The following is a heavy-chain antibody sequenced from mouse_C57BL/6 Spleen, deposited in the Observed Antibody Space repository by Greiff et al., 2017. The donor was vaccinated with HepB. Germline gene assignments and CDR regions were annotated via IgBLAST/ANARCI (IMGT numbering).Heavy chain of an antibody. CDR3: TRAPYYYGSSYTYFDY. CDR1: GFTFSSYA. D-gene: IGHD1-1*01. CDR2: ISSGGDYI. J-gene: IGHJ2*01. Sequence: EVQVVESGEGLVKPGGSLKLSCAASGFTFSSYAMSWVRQTPEKRLEWVAYISSGGDYIYYADTVKGRFTISRDNARNTLYLQMSSLKSEDTAMYYCTRAPYYYGSSYTYFDYWGQGTTLTVSS. V-gene: IGHV5-9-1*02.